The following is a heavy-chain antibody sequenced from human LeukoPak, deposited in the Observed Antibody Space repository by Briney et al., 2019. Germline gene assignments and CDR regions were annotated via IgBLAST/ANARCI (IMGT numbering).Heavy chain of an antibody. CDR2: IYHTGTT. CDR3: ARPRGVMMPAAIES. J-gene: IGHJ5*02. D-gene: IGHD2-2*02. Sequence: SETMSLTCAASGSYVSAGYHWGWIRQPPGKGLEWIGSIYHTGTTYYNPSLKSRATISVDTSENFSLKLTPVTAADTAVYYCARPRGVMMPAAIESWGQGTLVTVSS. V-gene: IGHV4-38-2*01. CDR1: GSYVSAGYH.